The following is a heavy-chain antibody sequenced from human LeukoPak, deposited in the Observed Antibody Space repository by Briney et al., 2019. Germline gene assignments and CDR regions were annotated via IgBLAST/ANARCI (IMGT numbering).Heavy chain of an antibody. D-gene: IGHD2-15*01. Sequence: PGGSLRLSCAASGFTFSSYWMNGLRQAPGKGLVWVSRINSDGSSTRYADSVRGRFTISRDNAKSTVYLQMNSLRAEDTAVYYCASLNRGIRYCRGGSRYRPDALDIWGQGTMGTVSS. CDR2: INSDGSST. V-gene: IGHV3-74*01. CDR3: ASLNRGIRYCRGGSRYRPDALDI. J-gene: IGHJ3*02. CDR1: GFTFSSYW.